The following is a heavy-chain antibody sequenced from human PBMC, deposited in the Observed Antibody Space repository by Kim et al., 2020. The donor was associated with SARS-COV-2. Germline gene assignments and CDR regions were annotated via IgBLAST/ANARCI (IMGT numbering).Heavy chain of an antibody. J-gene: IGHJ4*02. D-gene: IGHD6-13*01. CDR2: ISYDGSNK. CDR1: GFTFSNYG. Sequence: GGSLRLSCAASGFTFSNYGMHWVRQAPGKGLEWVAVISYDGSNKYYADSVKGRFTISRDNSKNTLYLQMNSLRAEDTAVNYCAKVYSSSWQHFDYWGQGTLVTVSS. CDR3: AKVYSSSWQHFDY. V-gene: IGHV3-30*18.